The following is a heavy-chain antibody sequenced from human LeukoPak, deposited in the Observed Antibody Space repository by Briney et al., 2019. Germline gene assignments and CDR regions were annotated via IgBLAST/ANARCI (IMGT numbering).Heavy chain of an antibody. CDR3: ARGRQLVPYYTFYIDV. CDR1: GFNLSTYT. J-gene: IGHJ6*03. CDR2: ISGVSSTI. V-gene: IGHV3-48*04. D-gene: IGHD6-13*01. Sequence: GGSLRLSCAASGFNLSTYTMNWVRQAPGKGLEWVSYISGVSSTIYYVDSVKGRFTVSRDSAKNSLYLQMNSLRAEDTAIYYCARGRQLVPYYTFYIDVWGKGTTVSVSS.